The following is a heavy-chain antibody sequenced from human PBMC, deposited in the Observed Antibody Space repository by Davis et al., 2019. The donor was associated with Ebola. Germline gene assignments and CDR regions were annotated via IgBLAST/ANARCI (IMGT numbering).Heavy chain of an antibody. CDR2: IKQDGGEK. Sequence: GESLKISCAASAFTFSNYWMNWVRQAPGRGLEWVANIKQDGGEKYYVDSVMGRFTISRDNAKNSLYLQMNSLRAEDTAVYYCARGSSTSCYRCGFDYWGQGTLVTVSS. D-gene: IGHD2-2*02. J-gene: IGHJ4*02. V-gene: IGHV3-7*03. CDR1: AFTFSNYW. CDR3: ARGSSTSCYRCGFDY.